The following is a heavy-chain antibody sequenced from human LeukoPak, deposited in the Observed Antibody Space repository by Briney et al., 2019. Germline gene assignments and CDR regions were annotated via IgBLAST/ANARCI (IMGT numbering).Heavy chain of an antibody. CDR3: ARDGVVVAATPENFDY. V-gene: IGHV3-21*01. Sequence: GGSLRLSCAASGFTFSTYSMNWVRQAPGKGLEWVSPISSSSSYIYYADSVKGRFTISRDSAKNSLYLQMNSLRAEDTAIYYCARDGVVVAATPENFDYWGQGALVTVSS. J-gene: IGHJ4*02. CDR1: GFTFSTYS. D-gene: IGHD2-15*01. CDR2: ISSSSSYI.